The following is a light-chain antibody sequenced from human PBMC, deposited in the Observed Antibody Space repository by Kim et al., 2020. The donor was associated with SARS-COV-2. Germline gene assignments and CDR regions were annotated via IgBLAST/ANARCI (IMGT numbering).Light chain of an antibody. Sequence: DVVMTQSLLSLPVTLGQPASISCRSSQSLVYSDGNTYLNWFQQRPGQSPRRLIYKVSNRDSGVPDRFSGSGSGTDFTLKISRVEAEDVGVYYCMQGTHWPPTYTFGQGTKLEI. CDR2: KVS. J-gene: IGKJ2*01. CDR1: QSLVYSDGNTY. V-gene: IGKV2-30*01. CDR3: MQGTHWPPTYT.